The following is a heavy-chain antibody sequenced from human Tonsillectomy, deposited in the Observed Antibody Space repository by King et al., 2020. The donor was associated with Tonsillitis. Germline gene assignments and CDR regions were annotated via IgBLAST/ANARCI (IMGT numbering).Heavy chain of an antibody. V-gene: IGHV3-30*18. CDR3: AKDQRTGTLDYCYSMDV. CDR1: GFTFSSYG. J-gene: IGHJ6*02. D-gene: IGHD1/OR15-1a*01. Sequence: VQLVESGGGVVQPGRSLGLSCAASGFTFSSYGMQWVRQAPGKGLEWVAVISYDGNNKYYADSVKGRFTISRDNSKNTLYLQMNSLRAEDTAFYYCAKDQRTGTLDYCYSMDVWGQGTTVTVSS. CDR2: ISYDGNNK.